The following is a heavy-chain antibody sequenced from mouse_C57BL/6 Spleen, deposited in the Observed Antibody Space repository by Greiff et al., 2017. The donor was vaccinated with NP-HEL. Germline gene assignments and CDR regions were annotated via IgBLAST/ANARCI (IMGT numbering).Heavy chain of an antibody. CDR3: ARHEARYGNYVAWFAY. V-gene: IGHV1-62-2*01. CDR2: FYPGSGSI. D-gene: IGHD2-1*01. J-gene: IGHJ3*01. Sequence: VQLQQSGAELVKPGASVKLSCKASGYTFTEYTIHWVKQRSGQGLEWIGWFYPGSGSIKYNEKFKDKATLTADKSSSTVYMELSRLTSEDSAVYFFARHEARYGNYVAWFAYWGQGTLVTVSA. CDR1: GYTFTEYT.